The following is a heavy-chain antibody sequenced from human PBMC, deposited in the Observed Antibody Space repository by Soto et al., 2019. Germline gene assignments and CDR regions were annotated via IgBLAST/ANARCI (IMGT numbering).Heavy chain of an antibody. CDR2: IYYSGST. D-gene: IGHD5-12*01. J-gene: IGHJ4*02. CDR1: GGSISSYY. Sequence: SETLSLTCTVSGGSISSYYWSWIRQPPGKGLEWIGYIYYSGSTNYNPSLKSRVTISVDTSKNQFSLKLSSVTAADTAVYYCARGYVDIVATIYDYWGQGTLVTVSS. CDR3: ARGYVDIVATIYDY. V-gene: IGHV4-59*01.